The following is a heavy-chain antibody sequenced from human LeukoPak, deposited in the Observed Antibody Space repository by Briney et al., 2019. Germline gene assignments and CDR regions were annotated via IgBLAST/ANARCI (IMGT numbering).Heavy chain of an antibody. J-gene: IGHJ4*02. V-gene: IGHV1-2*02. D-gene: IGHD1-1*01. CDR1: GYTFTDYY. CDR2: INPNSGGT. CDR3: ARESRDTAWSLDL. Sequence: ASVKVSCKASGYTFTDYYIHWVRQAPGQGFEWMGWINPNSGGTNFAQKFQGRVTMTRDTSINTVYMELSSLGSDDTAVYYCARESRDTAWSLDLWGQGTLVTVSS.